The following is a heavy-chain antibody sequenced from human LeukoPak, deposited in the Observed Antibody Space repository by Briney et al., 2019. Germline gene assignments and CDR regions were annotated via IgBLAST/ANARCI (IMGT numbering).Heavy chain of an antibody. CDR3: ARDPTTVTKGLDI. CDR2: ISYIGST. CDR1: GGSFCIPY. V-gene: IGHV4-59*11. Sequence: SGTLSLTCTVSGGSFCIPYWSWMRQPPGEGVEGVGYISYIGSTNYNPSLKSRLTISVDTSKSQFSLRLSSVTAADTAVYYCARDPTTVTKGLDIWGQGTMVNVSS. D-gene: IGHD4-17*01. J-gene: IGHJ3*02.